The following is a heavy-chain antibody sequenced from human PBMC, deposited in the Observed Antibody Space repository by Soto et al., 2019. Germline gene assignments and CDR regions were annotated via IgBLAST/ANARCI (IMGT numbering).Heavy chain of an antibody. J-gene: IGHJ4*02. V-gene: IGHV4-30-2*01. CDR3: ARARRYYDSSGYYYSLSFDY. Sequence: SETLSLTCAVSGGSISSGGYSWSWIRQPPGKGLEWIGYIYHSGSTYYNPSLKSRVTISVDRSKNQFSLKLSSVTAADTAVYYCARARRYYDSSGYYYSLSFDYWGQGTLVTVSS. CDR1: GGSISSGGYS. D-gene: IGHD3-22*01. CDR2: IYHSGST.